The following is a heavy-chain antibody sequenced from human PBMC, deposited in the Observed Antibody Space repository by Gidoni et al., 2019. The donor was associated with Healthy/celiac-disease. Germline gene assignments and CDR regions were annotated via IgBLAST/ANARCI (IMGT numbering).Heavy chain of an antibody. CDR3: ARGSGYYEYVWGSYRHNPLPFDY. J-gene: IGHJ4*02. Sequence: QVQLQQWGAGLLKPSATLSLTCAVYGGSFSGYYGTWIRQPPGKGLEWIGKINHSGSTNYNPSLKSRVTISVDTSKNQFSLKLSSVTGADTAVYYGARGSGYYEYVWGSYRHNPLPFDYWGQGTLVTVSS. V-gene: IGHV4-34*01. D-gene: IGHD3-16*02. CDR2: INHSGST. CDR1: GGSFSGYY.